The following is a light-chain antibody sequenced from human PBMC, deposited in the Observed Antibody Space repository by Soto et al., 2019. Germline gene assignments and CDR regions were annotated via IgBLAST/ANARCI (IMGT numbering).Light chain of an antibody. CDR2: EVN. CDR1: SSDVGDYNY. V-gene: IGLV2-8*01. J-gene: IGLJ3*02. CDR3: SSYAGSNNRV. Sequence: QSVLTQPPSASGSPGQSVAISCTGTSSDVGDYNYVSWYQQHPGKAPKLMIYEVNKRPSGVPDRFSGSRSGNTASLTVSGLQAEDEADYYCSSYAGSNNRVFGGGTQLTVL.